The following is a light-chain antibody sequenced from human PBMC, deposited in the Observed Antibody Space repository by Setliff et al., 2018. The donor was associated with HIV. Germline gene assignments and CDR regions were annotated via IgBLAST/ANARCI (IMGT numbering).Light chain of an antibody. J-gene: IGLJ1*01. V-gene: IGLV2-14*01. Sequence: QSALTQPASVSGSPGQSITISCTGTSSDVGGYDYVSWYQQHPGKAPKLMIYEVSNRPSGVSNRFSGSRSGNTASLTISGLQAEDEADYYCNSYTSSSTCVFGTGTQLTVL. CDR2: EVS. CDR1: SSDVGGYDY. CDR3: NSYTSSSTCV.